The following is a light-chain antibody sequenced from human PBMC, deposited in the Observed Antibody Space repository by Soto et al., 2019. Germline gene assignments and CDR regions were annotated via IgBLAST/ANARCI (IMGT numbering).Light chain of an antibody. CDR1: SSDVGAYNY. V-gene: IGLV2-14*03. CDR3: SSYTRSNTVL. J-gene: IGLJ2*01. CDR2: DVS. Sequence: QSALTQPASVSGSPGQSITISCTGTSSDVGAYNYVSWYQHYPGRAPKLMIYDVSNRPSGVSDRFSGSKSGSTASLTISGLQAEDESDYYCSSYTRSNTVLFGGGTKLTVL.